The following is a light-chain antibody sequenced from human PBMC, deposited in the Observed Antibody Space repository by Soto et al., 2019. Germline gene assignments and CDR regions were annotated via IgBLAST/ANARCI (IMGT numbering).Light chain of an antibody. J-gene: IGKJ2*02. CDR1: QSITYW. CDR3: QQYHSFSCT. V-gene: IGKV1-5*01. CDR2: DVF. Sequence: DIQMTQAPSSLSASVGDRVTSTCRASQSITYWLAWYQQKPGRAPKLLIYDVFNLQSGVPSRFSGSGSGTEFTLTISSLQPDDSATYYCQQYHSFSCTFGQGTKLAIK.